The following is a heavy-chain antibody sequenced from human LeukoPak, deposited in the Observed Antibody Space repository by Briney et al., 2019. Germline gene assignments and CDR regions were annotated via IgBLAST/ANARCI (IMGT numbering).Heavy chain of an antibody. J-gene: IGHJ4*02. CDR1: GASISAYY. D-gene: IGHD6-19*01. CDR3: ARDERSSAWGFDH. V-gene: IGHV4-59*01. CDR2: VYYSGST. Sequence: SETLSLTCTVSGASISAYYWSWFRQPPGKGLEWVGWVYYSGSTNYLPSLRGRVSISVDRSKNQLSLKLMSVTAADTAVYYCARDERSSAWGFDHWGQGTLVTVSS.